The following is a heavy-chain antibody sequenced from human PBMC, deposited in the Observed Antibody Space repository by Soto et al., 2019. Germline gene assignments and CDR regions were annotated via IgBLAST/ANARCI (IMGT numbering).Heavy chain of an antibody. CDR3: ARTPYEGDYFPLYYDYMDV. CDR1: GFTFSDYY. V-gene: IGHV3-11*01. CDR2: ISSSGSTI. Sequence: GGSLRLSCAASGFTFSDYYMSWIRQAPGKGLEWVSYISSSGSTIYYADSVKGRFTISRDNAKNSLYLQMNSLRAEDTAVDYCARTPYEGDYFPLYYDYMDVWGKGTTVTVSS. J-gene: IGHJ6*03. D-gene: IGHD4-17*01.